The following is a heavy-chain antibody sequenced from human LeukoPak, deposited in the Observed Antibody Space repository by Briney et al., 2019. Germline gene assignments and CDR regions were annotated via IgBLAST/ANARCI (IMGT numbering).Heavy chain of an antibody. CDR2: ISAYNGNT. CDR3: ASSTYYDSSGYYYNFHPYFDY. Sequence: VSVKVSCKASGYTFTSYGISWVRQAPGQGLEWMGWISAYNGNTNYAQKLQGRVTMTTDTPTSTAYMELRSLRSDDTAVYYCASSTYYDSSGYYYNFHPYFDYWGQGTLVTVSS. V-gene: IGHV1-18*01. CDR1: GYTFTSYG. D-gene: IGHD3-22*01. J-gene: IGHJ4*02.